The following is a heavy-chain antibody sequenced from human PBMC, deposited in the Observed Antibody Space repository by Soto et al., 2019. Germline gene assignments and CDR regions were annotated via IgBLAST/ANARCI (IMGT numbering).Heavy chain of an antibody. CDR2: LKSKTDGGTT. CDR1: GFTFDNAW. Sequence: PGGSLRLSCAASGFTFDNAWMTWVRQAPGKGLEWVGRLKSKTDGGTTDYASPVKGRFTISRDDSKNMLYLQMNSLKTEDTAMYYCTTDLPWSYGALGYWGQGA. V-gene: IGHV3-15*01. D-gene: IGHD1-26*01. J-gene: IGHJ4*02. CDR3: TTDLPWSYGALGY.